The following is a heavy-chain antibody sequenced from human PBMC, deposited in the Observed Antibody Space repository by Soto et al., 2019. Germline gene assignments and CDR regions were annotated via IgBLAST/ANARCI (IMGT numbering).Heavy chain of an antibody. V-gene: IGHV3-23*01. CDR3: EKNAHTSDAFDI. J-gene: IGHJ3*02. CDR1: GFTFSSYA. CDR2: ISGSGGMT. Sequence: GASLRLSCAAAGFTFSSYAMSWVRQAPGKGLEWVSDISGSGGMTYYADSVKGRFTISRDNSKNTMYMKMNSRTGEDTEVYYGEKNAHTSDAFDIWGQGKMVSVS.